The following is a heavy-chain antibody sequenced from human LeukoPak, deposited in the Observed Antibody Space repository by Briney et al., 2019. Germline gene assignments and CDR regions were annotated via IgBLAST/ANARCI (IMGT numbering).Heavy chain of an antibody. CDR3: ARGWGVYGSGSYYTDY. CDR1: GGSISSGGYY. J-gene: IGHJ4*02. V-gene: IGHV4-30-2*01. Sequence: SETLSLTCTVSGGSISSGGYYWSWIRQPPGKGLEWIGYIYHSGTTYYNPSLKSRVTISVDRSKNQFSLKLSSVTAADTAVYYCARGWGVYGSGSYYTDYWGQGTLVTVSS. CDR2: IYHSGTT. D-gene: IGHD3-10*01.